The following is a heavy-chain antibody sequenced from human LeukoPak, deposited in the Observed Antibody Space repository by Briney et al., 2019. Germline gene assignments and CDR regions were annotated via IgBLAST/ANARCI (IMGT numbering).Heavy chain of an antibody. CDR2: IYYSGST. Sequence: SETLSLTCTVSGGSISSYYWSWIRQPPGKGLEWIGYIYYSGSTNYNPSLKSRVTISVDTSKNQFSLKLSSVTAADTAVYYCARDSIETTGNWFDPWGQGTLVTVSS. CDR1: GGSISSYY. J-gene: IGHJ5*02. D-gene: IGHD4-17*01. CDR3: ARDSIETTGNWFDP. V-gene: IGHV4-59*01.